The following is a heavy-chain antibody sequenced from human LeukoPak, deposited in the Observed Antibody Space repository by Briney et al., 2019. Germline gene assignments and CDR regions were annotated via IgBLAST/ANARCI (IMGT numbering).Heavy chain of an antibody. CDR1: GFTFDDYG. V-gene: IGHV3-20*04. J-gene: IGHJ3*02. Sequence: GGSLRLSCAASGFTFDDYGMSWVRQAPGKGLDWVSGINWNGGITGYADSVKGRFTISRDNAKNSLYLQMNSLRAEDTALYYCARAALAGNAFDIWGQGTMVTVSS. CDR2: INWNGGIT. CDR3: ARAALAGNAFDI. D-gene: IGHD6-19*01.